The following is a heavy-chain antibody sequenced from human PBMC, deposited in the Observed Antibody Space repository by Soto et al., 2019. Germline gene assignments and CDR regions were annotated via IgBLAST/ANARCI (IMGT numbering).Heavy chain of an antibody. Sequence: GGSLRLSCVASGFDFRSYEMNWVRQAPGKGLEWVSNIRANDESIYYADSVKSRVSVSRDNAKNSQFLEMNSLGVDDTAVYYCARETLRDAIDICGQGTMVTVSS. CDR3: ARETLRDAIDI. V-gene: IGHV3-48*03. CDR2: IRANDESI. CDR1: GFDFRSYE. J-gene: IGHJ3*02.